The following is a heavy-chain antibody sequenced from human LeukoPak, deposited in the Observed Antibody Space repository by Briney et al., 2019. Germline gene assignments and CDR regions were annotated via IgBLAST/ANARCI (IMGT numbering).Heavy chain of an antibody. V-gene: IGHV4-61*02. Sequence: PSETLSLTCTVSGGSISSGSYYWSWLRQPAGKGLEWLGRIYTSGSTNYNPSLKSRVTISVDTSKNQFSLKLTSVTAADTAVYYCARHAGKRHNYGLDYWGQGTLVTVSS. CDR1: GGSISSGSYY. J-gene: IGHJ4*02. CDR2: IYTSGST. D-gene: IGHD5-18*01. CDR3: ARHAGKRHNYGLDY.